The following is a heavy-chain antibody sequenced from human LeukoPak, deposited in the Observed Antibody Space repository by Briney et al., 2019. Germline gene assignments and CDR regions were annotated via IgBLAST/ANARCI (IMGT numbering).Heavy chain of an antibody. CDR2: IYYIGST. J-gene: IGHJ4*02. Sequence: SETLSLTCTVSGGSISSYYWSWIRQPPGKGLEWIGYIYYIGSTKYNASLKSRVTISVDTSKNQFSLKLSSVTAADTAVYYCARREGPTDYWGQGTLVTVSS. CDR1: GGSISSYY. V-gene: IGHV4-59*08. CDR3: ARREGPTDY.